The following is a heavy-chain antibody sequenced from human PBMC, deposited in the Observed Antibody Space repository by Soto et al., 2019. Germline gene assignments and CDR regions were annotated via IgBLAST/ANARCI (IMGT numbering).Heavy chain of an antibody. CDR1: GFSFSSYS. V-gene: IGHV3-30-3*01. Sequence: GSLRLSCTASGFSFSSYSLHWVRQTPGKGLEWVAVISYDGSNKYYADSVKGRFTVSRDSPKNTLFLQMNSLKPEDTAVYYCARAPPRGIAAPGTWGSGMDVWGQGTTVTVSS. J-gene: IGHJ6*02. CDR2: ISYDGSNK. D-gene: IGHD6-13*01. CDR3: ARAPPRGIAAPGTWGSGMDV.